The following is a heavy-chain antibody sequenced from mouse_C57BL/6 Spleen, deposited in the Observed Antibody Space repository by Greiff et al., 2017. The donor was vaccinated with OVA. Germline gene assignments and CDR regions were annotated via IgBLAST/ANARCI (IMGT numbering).Heavy chain of an antibody. CDR3: ARDWDYGSSPFAY. CDR2: INPSNGGT. J-gene: IGHJ3*01. D-gene: IGHD1-1*01. CDR1: GYTFTSYW. Sequence: VQLQQPGPELVKPGASVKLSCKASGYTFTSYWMHWVKQRPGQGLEWIGNINPSNGGTNYNEKFKSKATLTVDKSSSTAYMQLSSLTTEDSAVYYCARDWDYGSSPFAYWGQGTLVTVSA. V-gene: IGHV1-53*01.